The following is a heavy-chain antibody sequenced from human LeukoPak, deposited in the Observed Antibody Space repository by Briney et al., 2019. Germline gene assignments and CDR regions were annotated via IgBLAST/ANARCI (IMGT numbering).Heavy chain of an antibody. Sequence: PSETLSLTCAVHGGSFSGYYGCWIRQPPGKGRERSGEINHSGSTNYNPSLKSRTTISVATSKDQFSLKLSSVTAADTAVYYCARGALYYGSGSYAENWFDPWGQGTLVTVSS. CDR2: INHSGST. J-gene: IGHJ5*02. CDR3: ARGALYYGSGSYAENWFDP. V-gene: IGHV4-34*01. D-gene: IGHD3-10*01. CDR1: GGSFSGYY.